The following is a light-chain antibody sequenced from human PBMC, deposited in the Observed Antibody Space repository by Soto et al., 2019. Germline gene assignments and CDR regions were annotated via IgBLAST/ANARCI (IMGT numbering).Light chain of an antibody. CDR1: QTGSNSY. CDR3: QQSYSTLRT. J-gene: IGKJ1*01. CDR2: GVY. Sequence: IVLTQSPGTLSLSPGERATLSCRASQTGSNSYLAWYQHKSGQAPRLLIYGVYTRASGIPDRFSGSGSGTDFTLTISSLQPEDFATYYCQQSYSTLRTFGQGTKVDI. V-gene: IGKV3-20*01.